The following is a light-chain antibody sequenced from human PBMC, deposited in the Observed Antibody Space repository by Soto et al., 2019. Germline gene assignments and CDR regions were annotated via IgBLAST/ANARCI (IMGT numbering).Light chain of an antibody. CDR1: QSISSW. CDR2: KAS. V-gene: IGKV1-5*03. Sequence: QMTQSPSTLSASVGDIVTITCRASQSISSWLAWYQQKPGKAPKLLIYKASSLQSGVPSRFSGSGSGTESTLTISSLQPDDFATYDCQHYNSYRTFGQGTKVDIK. J-gene: IGKJ1*01. CDR3: QHYNSYRT.